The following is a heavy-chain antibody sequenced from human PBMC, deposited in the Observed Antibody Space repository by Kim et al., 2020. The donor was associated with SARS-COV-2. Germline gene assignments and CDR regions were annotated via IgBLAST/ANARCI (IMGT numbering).Heavy chain of an antibody. CDR1: GGSISSDF. V-gene: IGHV4-59*13. CDR3: ARDGPDCGGGSCFGY. Sequence: SETLSLTCTVSGGSISSDFWSWIRQPPGKGLEWIGYIYYSGSTNYNPSLKSRVTISVDTSKNQFSLKLSSVTAADTAVYYCARDGPDCGGGSCFGYWGQG. CDR2: IYYSGST. D-gene: IGHD2-15*01. J-gene: IGHJ4*02.